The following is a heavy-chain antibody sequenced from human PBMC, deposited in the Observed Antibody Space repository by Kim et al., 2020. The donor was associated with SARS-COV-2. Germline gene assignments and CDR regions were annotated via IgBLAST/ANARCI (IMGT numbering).Heavy chain of an antibody. Sequence: YAQKFQGRVTMTRDTSTSTVYMELSSLRSEDTAVYYCARDWGYYYYGMDVWGQGTTVTVSS. D-gene: IGHD3-16*01. V-gene: IGHV1-46*01. J-gene: IGHJ6*02. CDR3: ARDWGYYYYGMDV.